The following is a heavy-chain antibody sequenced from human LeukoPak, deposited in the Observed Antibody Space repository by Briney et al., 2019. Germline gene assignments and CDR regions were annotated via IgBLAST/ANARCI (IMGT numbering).Heavy chain of an antibody. CDR2: TYYRSKWSH. CDR1: GDSVSTNSAA. Sequence: SQTLSLTCAISGDSVSTNSAAWNWIRQSPSRGLEWLGRTYYRSKWSHDYAPSVQSRITINPDTSKNQFSLKLSSVTAADTAVYYCARDHIRSWFRELYYYGMDVWGQGTTVTVSS. CDR3: ARDHIRSWFRELYYYGMDV. D-gene: IGHD3-10*01. V-gene: IGHV6-1*01. J-gene: IGHJ6*02.